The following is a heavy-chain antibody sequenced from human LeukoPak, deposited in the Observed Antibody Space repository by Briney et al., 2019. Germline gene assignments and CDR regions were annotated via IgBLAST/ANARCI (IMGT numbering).Heavy chain of an antibody. D-gene: IGHD6-13*01. CDR2: INPSGGST. CDR1: GYTFTSYY. J-gene: IGHJ4*02. V-gene: IGHV1-46*01. CDR3: AAAGAAAAAGNY. Sequence: ASVKVSCKASGYTFTSYYMHWVRQAPGQGLEWMGIINPSGGSTSYAQKFQGRVTMTRDMSTSTAYMELSSLRSEDTAVYYCAAAGAAAAAGNYWGQGTLVTVSS.